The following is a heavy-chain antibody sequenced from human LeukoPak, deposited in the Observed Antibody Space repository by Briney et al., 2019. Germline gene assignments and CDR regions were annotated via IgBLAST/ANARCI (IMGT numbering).Heavy chain of an antibody. D-gene: IGHD4-23*01. J-gene: IGHJ4*02. CDR1: GFTFDDYA. V-gene: IGHV3-9*01. Sequence: HPGGSLRLSCAASGFTFDDYAMHWVRQAPGKGLEWVSGISWNSGSIDYADSVKGRFTISRDNAKNSLYLQMNSLRAEDTAFYYCGKAEGFFGGYYDHWGQGTLVTVSS. CDR3: GKAEGFFGGYYDH. CDR2: ISWNSGSI.